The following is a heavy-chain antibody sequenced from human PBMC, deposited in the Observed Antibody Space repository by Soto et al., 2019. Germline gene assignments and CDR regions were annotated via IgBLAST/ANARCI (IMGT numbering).Heavy chain of an antibody. CDR3: AKCSGGGCYSGLNF. CDR2: ISDSGGNT. CDR1: GFTFISYA. J-gene: IGHJ4*02. V-gene: IGHV3-23*01. D-gene: IGHD2-15*01. Sequence: GGSLRLSCAASGFTFISYAMSWVLQAPGKGLEWVSGISDSGGNTYYAGPVKGRFTISRDNSKNTVYLQMNSLRVEDTALYYCAKCSGGGCYSGLNFWGQGTLVTVSS.